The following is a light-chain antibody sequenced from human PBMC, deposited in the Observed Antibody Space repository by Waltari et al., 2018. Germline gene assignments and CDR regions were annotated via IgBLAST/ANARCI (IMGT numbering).Light chain of an antibody. Sequence: QSLLAQPPSVSGTPGQRVIISCSGCSANIAGNTVDWYQQVPGAAPRLLIFKNTQRQSGVPDRFFASKSGTSASLSISGLQAEDEADYYCGTWDDGVHTRLFGGGTRLTVL. V-gene: IGLV1-44*01. J-gene: IGLJ2*01. CDR2: KNT. CDR3: GTWDDGVHTRL. CDR1: SANIAGNT.